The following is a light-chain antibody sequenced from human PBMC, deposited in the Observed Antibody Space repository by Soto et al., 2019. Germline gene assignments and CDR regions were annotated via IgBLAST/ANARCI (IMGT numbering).Light chain of an antibody. Sequence: QSVLTQPRSVSGSPGQSVTISCTGASSDVGGYNYVSWYQQHPGKAPKLMIYDVSKRPSGVPDRFSGSKSGNTASLTISGLKTEDEADYYCCSYAGRYTYVFGTGTKVTXL. CDR2: DVS. V-gene: IGLV2-11*01. CDR1: SSDVGGYNY. CDR3: CSYAGRYTYV. J-gene: IGLJ1*01.